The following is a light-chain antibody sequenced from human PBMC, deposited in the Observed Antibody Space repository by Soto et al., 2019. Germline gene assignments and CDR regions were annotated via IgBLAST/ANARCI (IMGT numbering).Light chain of an antibody. J-gene: IGLJ3*02. Sequence: QCALTQPRSVCGSPGQSVTISCTGTTGDVGAYNFVSWYQLDPGKAPKLMIYDANKRPSGVPDRFSASKSGNTASLTISGLQAEDEADYYCCSYAGSFTWVFGGGTKLTVL. V-gene: IGLV2-11*01. CDR2: DAN. CDR1: TGDVGAYNF. CDR3: CSYAGSFTWV.